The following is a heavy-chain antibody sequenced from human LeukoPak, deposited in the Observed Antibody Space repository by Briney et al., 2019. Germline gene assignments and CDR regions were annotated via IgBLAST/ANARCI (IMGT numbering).Heavy chain of an antibody. J-gene: IGHJ4*02. CDR3: AKDLGSSWPDSSEYYFDY. V-gene: IGHV3-33*06. Sequence: GGSLRLSCAASGFTFSSYGMHWVRQAPGKGLEWMAVIWYDGSNKCYADSVKGRFTISRDNSKNTLYLQMNSLRAEDTAVYYCAKDLGSSWPDSSEYYFDYWGQGTLVTVSS. D-gene: IGHD6-13*01. CDR2: IWYDGSNK. CDR1: GFTFSSYG.